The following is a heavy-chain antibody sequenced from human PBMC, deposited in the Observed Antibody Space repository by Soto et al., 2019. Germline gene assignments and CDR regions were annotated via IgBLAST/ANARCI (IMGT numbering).Heavy chain of an antibody. Sequence: QVQLQESGPGLVKPSQTLSLTCTVSGGSISSGGYYWSWIRQHPGKGLEWIGYIYYSGSTYYNPSLKSRVTIALDTSMIKFSLQLSAVTAADTAVYYCARDWFQHDYGDSGWFDPWGQGTLVTVSS. CDR1: GGSISSGGYY. V-gene: IGHV4-31*03. D-gene: IGHD4-17*01. CDR3: ARDWFQHDYGDSGWFDP. CDR2: IYYSGST. J-gene: IGHJ5*02.